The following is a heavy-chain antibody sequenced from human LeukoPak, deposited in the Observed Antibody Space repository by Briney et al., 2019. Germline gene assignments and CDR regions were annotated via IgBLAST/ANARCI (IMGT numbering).Heavy chain of an antibody. J-gene: IGHJ4*02. Sequence: SETLSLTCTVSGGSISSYYWSWIRQPPGKGLEWIGYIYYSGSTNYNPSLKSRVTISVDTSKNQFSLKLSSVTAADTAVYYCARVDYGGAFWDYWGQGTLVTVSS. D-gene: IGHD4-23*01. CDR1: GGSISSYY. CDR2: IYYSGST. CDR3: ARVDYGGAFWDY. V-gene: IGHV4-59*08.